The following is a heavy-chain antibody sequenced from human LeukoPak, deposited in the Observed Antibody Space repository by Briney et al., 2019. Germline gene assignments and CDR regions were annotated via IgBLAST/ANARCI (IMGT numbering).Heavy chain of an antibody. CDR1: GFTFGDYA. Sequence: PGGSLRLSCTASGFTFGDYAMSWFRQAPGKGLEWVGFIRSKAYGGTTEYAASVKGRFTISRDDSKSIAYLQMNSLKTEDTAVYYCARGFRGNYYYMDVWGKGTTVTVSS. D-gene: IGHD1-1*01. CDR3: ARGFRGNYYYMDV. J-gene: IGHJ6*03. V-gene: IGHV3-49*03. CDR2: IRSKAYGGTT.